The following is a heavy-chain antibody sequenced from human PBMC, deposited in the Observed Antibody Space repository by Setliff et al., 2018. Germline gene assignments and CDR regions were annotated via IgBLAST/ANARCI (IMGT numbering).Heavy chain of an antibody. V-gene: IGHV3-23*01. D-gene: IGHD3-3*01. CDR1: GFTFSSYA. Sequence: GGSLRLSCAASGFTFSSYAMSWVRQAPGKGLEWVSAISGSCCSTYYADSVKGRFTISRDNSKNTLYLQMNSLRAEDTAVYYCAKGYYNFWSGYVADWYFDLWGRGTLVTVSS. CDR2: ISGSCCST. CDR3: AKGYYNFWSGYVADWYFDL. J-gene: IGHJ2*01.